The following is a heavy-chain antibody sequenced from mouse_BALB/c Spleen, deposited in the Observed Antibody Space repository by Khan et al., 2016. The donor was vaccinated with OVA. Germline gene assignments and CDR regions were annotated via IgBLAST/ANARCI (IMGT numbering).Heavy chain of an antibody. CDR1: GYTFTDYH. CDR2: IYPGSANT. J-gene: IGHJ2*01. CDR3: AGGFDY. V-gene: IGHV1-84*02. Sequence: QVQLKESRPELVKPGTSVKISCKASGYTFTDYHINWVKQKPGQGLEWIGWIYPGSANTKYSETFKGKATLTVDTSSSTAYMQLSSLTSEETAVYFCAGGFDYWGQGTTLTVSS.